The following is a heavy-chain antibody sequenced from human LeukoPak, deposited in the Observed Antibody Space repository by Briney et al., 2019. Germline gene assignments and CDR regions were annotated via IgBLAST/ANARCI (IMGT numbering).Heavy chain of an antibody. D-gene: IGHD2-2*01. CDR3: ARGLGKVVVVPAAMMDV. V-gene: IGHV4-39*01. J-gene: IGHJ6*04. Sequence: SETLSLTCTVSGGSISSSSYYWGWIRQPPGKGLEWIGSIYYSGSTYYNPSLKSRVTISVDTSKNQFSLKLSSVTAADTAVYYCARGLGKVVVVPAAMMDVWGKGTTVTVSS. CDR1: GGSISSSSYY. CDR2: IYYSGST.